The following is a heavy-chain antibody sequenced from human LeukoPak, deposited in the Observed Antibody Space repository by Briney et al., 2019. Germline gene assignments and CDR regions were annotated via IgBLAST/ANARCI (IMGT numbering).Heavy chain of an antibody. D-gene: IGHD3-10*01. Sequence: GGSLRLSCAASGFTFSSYWMSWVRQAPGKGLEWVANIKQDGGEKYYVGSVKGRFTVSRDNAKNSLYLQMNSLRAEGTAVYYCAREWNYYGSGIMDVWGKGTTVTVSS. CDR1: GFTFSSYW. V-gene: IGHV3-7*01. J-gene: IGHJ6*04. CDR3: AREWNYYGSGIMDV. CDR2: IKQDGGEK.